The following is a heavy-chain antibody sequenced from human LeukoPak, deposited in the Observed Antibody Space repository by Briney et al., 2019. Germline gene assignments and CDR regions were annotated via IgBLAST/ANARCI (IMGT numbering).Heavy chain of an antibody. CDR1: GFTFSSYG. J-gene: IGHJ3*02. V-gene: IGHV3-20*01. CDR2: INWNGGST. D-gene: IGHD3-22*01. CDR3: ARAPLMYYYDSSGYGDAFDI. Sequence: PGGTLGLSCAASGFTFSSYGMSWVRQAPGRGLEWVSGINWNGGSTGYADSVKGRFTISRDNAKNSLYLQMNSLRAEDTALYHCARAPLMYYYDSSGYGDAFDIWGQGTMVTVSS.